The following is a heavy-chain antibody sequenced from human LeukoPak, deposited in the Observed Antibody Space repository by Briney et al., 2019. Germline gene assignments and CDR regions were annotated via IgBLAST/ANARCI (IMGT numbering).Heavy chain of an antibody. D-gene: IGHD4-17*01. J-gene: IGHJ4*02. CDR2: ISINSGTI. CDR1: GFTFSDCS. V-gene: IGHV3-48*02. CDR3: ARAAVTTENAFDY. Sequence: GGSLRLSCAASGFTFSDCSMNWVRQAPGKGLEWISYISINSGTIYYADSVKGRFTISRDNARNSLYLQMTSLRDEDTAVYYCARAAVTTENAFDYWGQGTLVTVSA.